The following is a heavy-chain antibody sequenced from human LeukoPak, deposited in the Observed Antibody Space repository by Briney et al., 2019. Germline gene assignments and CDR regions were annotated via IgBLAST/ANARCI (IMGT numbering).Heavy chain of an antibody. CDR2: IIPILGIA. Sequence: ASVKVSCKASGGTFSSYAISWVRQAPGQGLEWMGRIIPILGIANYAQKFQGRVTITADKSTSTAYMELSSLRSEDTAVYYCARDCRVCYDVDYYYGMDVWGQGTTVTVSS. CDR3: ARDCRVCYDVDYYYGMDV. J-gene: IGHJ6*02. D-gene: IGHD2-8*01. V-gene: IGHV1-69*04. CDR1: GGTFSSYA.